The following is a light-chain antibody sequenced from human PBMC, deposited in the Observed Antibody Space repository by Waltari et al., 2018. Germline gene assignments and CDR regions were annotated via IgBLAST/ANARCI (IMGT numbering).Light chain of an antibody. CDR1: DSHVGAYDF. CDR2: EVS. V-gene: IGLV2-14*01. CDR3: SSYTTSSAPGV. J-gene: IGLJ1*01. Sequence: QSAMPQPASVSGSPGQSLTISGPGTDSHVGAYDFFSWYQQHPGKAPHLIIYEVSNRPSGISNRFSASKSGNTASLTISGLQAEDEADYYCSSYTTSSAPGVFGTGTRVTVL.